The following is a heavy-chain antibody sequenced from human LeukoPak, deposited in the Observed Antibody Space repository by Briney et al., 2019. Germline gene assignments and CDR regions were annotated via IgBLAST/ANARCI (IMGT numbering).Heavy chain of an antibody. D-gene: IGHD6-13*01. Sequence: PGGSLRLSCAASGFTLSSYWMHWVRQAPGKGLVWVSRINSDGSSTSYADSVKGRFTISRDNAKNTLYLQMNSLRAEDTAVYYCARRGVAADYFDYWGQGTLVTVSS. CDR2: INSDGSST. CDR1: GFTLSSYW. J-gene: IGHJ4*02. V-gene: IGHV3-74*01. CDR3: ARRGVAADYFDY.